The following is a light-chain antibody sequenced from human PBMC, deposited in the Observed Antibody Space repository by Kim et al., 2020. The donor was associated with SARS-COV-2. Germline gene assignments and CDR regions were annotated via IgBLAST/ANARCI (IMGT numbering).Light chain of an antibody. CDR2: QDG. V-gene: IGLV3-1*01. CDR3: QAWQSTTGV. CDR1: KLGDKY. Sequence: SYELTQPPSVSVSPGQTATITCSGDKLGDKYVCWYQQKPGQSPVLVIYQDGERPSGIPERFSGSNSGNTATLTISGTQAMDEADYYCQAWQSTTGVFGTGTKVTVL. J-gene: IGLJ1*01.